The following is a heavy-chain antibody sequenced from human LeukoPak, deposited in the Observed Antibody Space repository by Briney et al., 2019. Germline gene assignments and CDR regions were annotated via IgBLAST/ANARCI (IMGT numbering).Heavy chain of an antibody. V-gene: IGHV1-2*02. Sequence: GASVKVSCKASGYTFTGYYMHWVRQAPGQGLDWMGWINPNSGGTNYAQKFQGRVTMTRDTSISTAYMELSRLRSDDTDVYYCARGSRYCSGGSCYGYYYYYMDVWGKGTTVTVSS. CDR1: GYTFTGYY. CDR3: ARGSRYCSGGSCYGYYYYYMDV. CDR2: INPNSGGT. D-gene: IGHD2-15*01. J-gene: IGHJ6*03.